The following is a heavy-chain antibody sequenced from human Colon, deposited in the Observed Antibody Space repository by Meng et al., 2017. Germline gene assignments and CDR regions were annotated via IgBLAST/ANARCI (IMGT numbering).Heavy chain of an antibody. J-gene: IGHJ4*02. Sequence: QVQLRESGPGLVKPSETLSLTCAVSGGSISSYYWSWIRQPPGKGLEWIGYSHSSGSTNYNSSLMSRVTISVDMSKNQISLKLSSVTAADTAVYYCAKGGWSLDCWGQGTLVTVSS. CDR3: AKGGWSLDC. CDR2: SHSSGST. CDR1: GGSISSYY. V-gene: IGHV4-59*01. D-gene: IGHD6-19*01.